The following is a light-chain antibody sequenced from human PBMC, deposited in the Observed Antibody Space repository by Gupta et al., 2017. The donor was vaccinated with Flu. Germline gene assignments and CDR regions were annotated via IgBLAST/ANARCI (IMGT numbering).Light chain of an antibody. CDR3: QVWDSSGDHVV. V-gene: IGLV3-21*02. CDR1: NIGGKS. J-gene: IGLJ2*01. CDR2: ADI. Sequence: GQAARITWGGNNIGGKSVHWYQQRPGQAPVLVVSADIVRPSGIPERFSGSNSGNTATLTISRAEAGDEADYYCQVWDSSGDHVVFGGGTKLTVL.